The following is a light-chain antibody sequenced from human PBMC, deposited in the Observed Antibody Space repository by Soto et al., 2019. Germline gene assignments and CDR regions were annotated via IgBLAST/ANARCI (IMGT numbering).Light chain of an antibody. CDR2: DAS. V-gene: IGKV3-11*01. Sequence: EIVLTQSPATLSLSPGERATLSCRASQSVSSFLAWYQQKPGQAPRLLIYDASNRATGIPARFSGSGSGTDFTLTISSLEPEDFATYSCQQLNSYPLTFGGGTKVEIK. CDR3: QQLNSYPLT. J-gene: IGKJ4*01. CDR1: QSVSSF.